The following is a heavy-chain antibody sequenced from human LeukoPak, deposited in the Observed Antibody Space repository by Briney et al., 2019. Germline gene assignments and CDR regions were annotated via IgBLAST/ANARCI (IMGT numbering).Heavy chain of an antibody. V-gene: IGHV4-4*02. Sequence: SGTLSLTCAVSGGSISSSNWWSWVRQPPGKGLEWIGEIYHSGSTNYNPSLKSRVTISVDKSKNQFSLKLSSVTAADTAVYYCARSGRYCSSTSCYVSRFDPWGQGTLVTVSS. J-gene: IGHJ5*02. CDR1: GGSISSSNW. CDR3: ARSGRYCSSTSCYVSRFDP. CDR2: IYHSGST. D-gene: IGHD2-2*01.